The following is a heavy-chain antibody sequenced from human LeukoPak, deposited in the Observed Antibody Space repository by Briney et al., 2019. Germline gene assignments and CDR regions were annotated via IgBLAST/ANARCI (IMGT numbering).Heavy chain of an antibody. V-gene: IGHV4-34*01. CDR2: INHSGNT. CDR1: GGSFSGYY. Sequence: SETLSLTCAVYGGSFSGYYWSWIRQPPGKGLEWIGEINHSGNTNSNPSLKSRVTMSVDTSKNQFSLKLSSLTAADTAMYYCARREPHGDYGGKIRYYYYMDVWGKGTTVTISS. D-gene: IGHD4-23*01. J-gene: IGHJ6*03. CDR3: ARREPHGDYGGKIRYYYYMDV.